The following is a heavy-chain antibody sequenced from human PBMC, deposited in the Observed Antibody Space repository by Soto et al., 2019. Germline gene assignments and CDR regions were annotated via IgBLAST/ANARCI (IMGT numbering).Heavy chain of an antibody. D-gene: IGHD2-21*02. CDR3: ARGEEVVVTAISIYYYYGMDV. J-gene: IGHJ6*02. V-gene: IGHV6-1*01. CDR2: TYYRSKWYN. CDR1: GDSVSSNSAA. Sequence: SQTLSLTCVISGDSVSSNSAAWNWIRQSPSRGLEWLGGTYYRSKWYNDYAVSVKSRITINPDTSKNQFSLQLNSVTPENTAVYYCARGEEVVVTAISIYYYYGMDVWGQGTTVTVSS.